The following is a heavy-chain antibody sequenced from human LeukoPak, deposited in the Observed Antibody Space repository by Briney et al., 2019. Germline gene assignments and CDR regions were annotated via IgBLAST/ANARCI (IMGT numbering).Heavy chain of an antibody. J-gene: IGHJ4*02. CDR2: INHSGST. Sequence: SETLSLTCAVYGGSFSGYYWSWIRQPPGKGLEWIGEINHSGSTNYNPPLKSRVTISVDTSKNQFSLKLSSVTAADTAVYYCARGSGRYSSSSVYWGQGTLVTVSS. CDR1: GGSFSGYY. V-gene: IGHV4-34*01. CDR3: ARGSGRYSSSSVY. D-gene: IGHD6-13*01.